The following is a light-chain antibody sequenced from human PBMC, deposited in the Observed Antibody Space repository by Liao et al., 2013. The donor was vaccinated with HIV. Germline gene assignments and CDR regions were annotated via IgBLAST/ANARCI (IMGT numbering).Light chain of an antibody. V-gene: IGLV3-1*01. Sequence: SYELTQPPSVSVSPGQTASITCSGDRLANKYVSWYQQKAGQSPVLVIRRDNERPSGIPERFSGSNSGNTATLTISGTQAMDEADYYCQAWDSSTYVFGTGTKVTVL. J-gene: IGLJ1*01. CDR2: RDN. CDR1: RLANKY. CDR3: QAWDSSTYV.